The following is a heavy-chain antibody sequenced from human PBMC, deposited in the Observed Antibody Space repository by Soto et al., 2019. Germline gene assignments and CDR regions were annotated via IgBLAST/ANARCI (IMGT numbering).Heavy chain of an antibody. D-gene: IGHD2-8*01. Sequence: GGSLRLSCAASGFTFSSYAMSWVRQAPGKGLEWVSAISGSGGSTYYADSVKGRFTISRDNSKNTLYLQMNSLRAEDTAVYYCAKDFSRLVYAVPSDDYWGQGTLVTVSS. V-gene: IGHV3-23*01. CDR3: AKDFSRLVYAVPSDDY. CDR1: GFTFSSYA. J-gene: IGHJ4*02. CDR2: ISGSGGST.